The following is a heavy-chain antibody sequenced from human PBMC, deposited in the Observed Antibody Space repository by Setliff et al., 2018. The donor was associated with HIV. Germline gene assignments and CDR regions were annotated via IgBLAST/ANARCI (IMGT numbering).Heavy chain of an antibody. CDR2: IIPIFGTA. V-gene: IGHV1-69*13. CDR3: AREGYSSSWLNYYYYMDV. J-gene: IGHJ6*03. Sequence: VASVKVSCKASGGTFSNYAFSWVRQAPGQGLEWMGGIIPIFGTANYAQKFQGGVTITADESTSTAYMELSSLRSEDTAVYYCAREGYSSSWLNYYYYMDVWGKGTTVTVSS. D-gene: IGHD6-13*01. CDR1: GGTFSNYA.